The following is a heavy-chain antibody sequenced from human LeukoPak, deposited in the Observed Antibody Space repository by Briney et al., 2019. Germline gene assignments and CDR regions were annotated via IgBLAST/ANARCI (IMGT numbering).Heavy chain of an antibody. J-gene: IGHJ5*02. D-gene: IGHD2-15*01. V-gene: IGHV1-18*01. Sequence: ASVKVSCKASGYTFTSYGISWVRQAPGQGLEWMGWISAYNGNTNSAQKLQGRVTMTTDTSTSTAYMELRSLRSDDTAVYYCARVDIVVVVAAFDPWGQGKLVTVSS. CDR3: ARVDIVVVVAAFDP. CDR1: GYTFTSYG. CDR2: ISAYNGNT.